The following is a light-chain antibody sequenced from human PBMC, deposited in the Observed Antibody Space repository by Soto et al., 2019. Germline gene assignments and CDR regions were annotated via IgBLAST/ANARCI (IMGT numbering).Light chain of an antibody. J-gene: IGKJ3*01. CDR2: EAP. Sequence: EIVMTQSPGTLSVSPGERVTLSCRARQSVSRDVAWYLQKRGQAPRLLIYEAPIRATGIAARFSGSGSGTEFTLTISSLQSEDFAVYWCQQYNNWPFTFGPGTKVEIK. CDR3: QQYNNWPFT. CDR1: QSVSRD. V-gene: IGKV3-15*01.